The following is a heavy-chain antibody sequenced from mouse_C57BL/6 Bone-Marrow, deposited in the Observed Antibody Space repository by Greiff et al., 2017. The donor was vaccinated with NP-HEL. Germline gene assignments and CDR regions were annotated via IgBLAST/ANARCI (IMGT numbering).Heavy chain of an antibody. J-gene: IGHJ3*01. V-gene: IGHV5-9-1*02. CDR2: ISSGGDYI. CDR1: GFTFSSYA. Sequence: DVMLVESGEGLVKPGGSLKLSCAASGFTFSSYAMSWVRQTPEKRLEWVAYISSGGDYIYYADTVKGRFTISRDNARNTLYLQMSSLKSEDTAMYYCTRGKLLRSFAYWGQGTLVTVSA. D-gene: IGHD1-1*01. CDR3: TRGKLLRSFAY.